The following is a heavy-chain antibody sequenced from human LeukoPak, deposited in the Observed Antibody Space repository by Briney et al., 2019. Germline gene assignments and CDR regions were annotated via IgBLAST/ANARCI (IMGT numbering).Heavy chain of an antibody. CDR2: VNSEGSST. CDR1: GFTFSSYW. V-gene: IGHV3-74*01. D-gene: IGHD3-22*01. J-gene: IGHJ4*02. CDR3: ATNVFYDNSGNYRDY. Sequence: GGSLRLSCAASGFTFSSYWMHWVRHAPGKGLVWVSHVNSEGSSTSYADSVKGRFTISRDNTKNTMYLQMNSLTAEDTAVYYCATNVFYDNSGNYRDYWGQGTLVTVSS.